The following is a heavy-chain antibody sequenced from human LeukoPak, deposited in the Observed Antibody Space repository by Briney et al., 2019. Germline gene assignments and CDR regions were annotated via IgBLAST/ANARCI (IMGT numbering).Heavy chain of an antibody. Sequence: GGSLRLSCAASGFTFTDYAMNWVRQAPGKGLEWVSYISGSGTTIYYADSVKGRFTISRDNTKNSLNLQMNSLRAEDSAVYYCASRYCSGGSCYFDYWGQGTLVTVSP. V-gene: IGHV3-11*01. CDR3: ASRYCSGGSCYFDY. J-gene: IGHJ4*02. CDR1: GFTFTDYA. CDR2: ISGSGTTI. D-gene: IGHD2-15*01.